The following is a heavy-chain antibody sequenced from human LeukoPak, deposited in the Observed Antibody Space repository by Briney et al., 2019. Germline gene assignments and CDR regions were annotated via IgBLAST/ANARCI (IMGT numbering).Heavy chain of an antibody. CDR2: ISAYNGNT. CDR1: AYTFTGYY. J-gene: IGHJ4*02. D-gene: IGHD3-22*01. CDR3: ARDDGYFDY. Sequence: ASVKVSCKASAYTFTGYYMHWVRQAPGQGLEWMGWISAYNGNTNYAQKLQGRVTMTTDTSTSTAYMELRSLRSDDTAVYYCARDDGYFDYWGQGTLVTVSS. V-gene: IGHV1-18*04.